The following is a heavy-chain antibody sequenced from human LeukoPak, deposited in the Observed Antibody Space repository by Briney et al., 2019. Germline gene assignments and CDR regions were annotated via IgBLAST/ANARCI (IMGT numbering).Heavy chain of an antibody. CDR2: INLNSGGR. D-gene: IGHD3-22*01. Sequence: ASVTLSCKSSGSTFTGNYKYWGWNAPGQGHGLMGLINLNSGGRTYDHTFPGRVTMTSVTTISTAYMELSRLRSDDTAVYYCARDGGDSSGYYNYHYMNVWGKGTTVTISS. V-gene: IGHV1-2*02. J-gene: IGHJ6*03. CDR1: GSTFTGNY. CDR3: ARDGGDSSGYYNYHYMNV.